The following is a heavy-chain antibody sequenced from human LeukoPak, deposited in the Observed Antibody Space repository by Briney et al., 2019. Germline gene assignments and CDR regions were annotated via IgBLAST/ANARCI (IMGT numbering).Heavy chain of an antibody. D-gene: IGHD5-18*01. Sequence: GGSLRLXCAASGFTFSSYSMNWVRQAPGKVLEWVSSISSSRSYIYYADSVKGRFTISRDNAKNSLYLQMNSLRAEDTAVYYCARDGFEVGSYGYDVDYWGQGTLVTVSS. CDR2: ISSSRSYI. CDR3: ARDGFEVGSYGYDVDY. V-gene: IGHV3-21*01. CDR1: GFTFSSYS. J-gene: IGHJ4*02.